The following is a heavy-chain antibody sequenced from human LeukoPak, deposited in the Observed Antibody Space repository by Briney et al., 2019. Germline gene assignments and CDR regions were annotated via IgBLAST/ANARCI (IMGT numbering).Heavy chain of an antibody. CDR3: ARDQSSSWFFDY. CDR1: GYTFTSYY. J-gene: IGHJ4*02. Sequence: GASVKVSCKASGYTFTSYYMHWVRQAPGQGLEWMGGIIPIFGTANYAQKFQGRVTITADESTSTAYMELSSLRSEDTAVYYCARDQSSSWFFDYWGQGTLVTVSS. CDR2: IIPIFGTA. V-gene: IGHV1-69*13. D-gene: IGHD6-13*01.